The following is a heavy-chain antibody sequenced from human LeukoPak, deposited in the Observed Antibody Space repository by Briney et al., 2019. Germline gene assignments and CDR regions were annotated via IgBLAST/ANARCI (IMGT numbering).Heavy chain of an antibody. CDR3: ARGRYYYDSSGYYRGYYFDY. J-gene: IGHJ4*02. CDR2: ISFGGSNK. D-gene: IGHD3-22*01. V-gene: IGHV3-30-3*01. Sequence: GRSLRLSCAASAFTFSSYAMHWVRQAPGKGLEWVAVISFGGSNKYYADSVKGRFTMARANTNNTLYMQMNSLRAEDTAAYDCARGRYYYDSSGYYRGYYFDYWGQGTLVTVSS. CDR1: AFTFSSYA.